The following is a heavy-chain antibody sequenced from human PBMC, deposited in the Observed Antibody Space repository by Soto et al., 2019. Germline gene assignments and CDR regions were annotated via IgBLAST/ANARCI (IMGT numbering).Heavy chain of an antibody. CDR3: ARPYSAGGARYPRRDAIDV. CDR1: GFTFSTYH. V-gene: IGHV3-21*01. D-gene: IGHD2-8*02. CDR2: INPSSSHI. J-gene: IGHJ3*01. Sequence: EVQLVESGGGLVMPGGSLRLSCAASGFTFSTYHMNWVRQAPGKGLEWVSSINPSSSHIYYADSVRGPFTISRDNSKNTMNLQRNSLTTEDAAVYYCARPYSAGGARYPRRDAIDVSGHRTMVTVSS.